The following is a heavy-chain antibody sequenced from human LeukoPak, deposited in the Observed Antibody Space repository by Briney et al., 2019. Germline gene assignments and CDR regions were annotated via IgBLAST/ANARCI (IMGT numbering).Heavy chain of an antibody. J-gene: IGHJ5*02. D-gene: IGHD3-10*01. V-gene: IGHV1-69*05. CDR2: IIPIFGTP. CDR3: ARQLRFGELQGWFDP. CDR1: GGTFSSYA. Sequence: SVKVSCKASGGTFSSYAISWVRQAPGQGLEWMGGIIPIFGTPDYAQKFQGRVTITTDESTSTAYMELSSLRSEDTAVYYCARQLRFGELQGWFDPWGQGTLVTVSS.